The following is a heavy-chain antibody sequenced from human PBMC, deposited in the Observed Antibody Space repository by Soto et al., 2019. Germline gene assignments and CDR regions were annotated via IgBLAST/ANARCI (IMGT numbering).Heavy chain of an antibody. CDR3: ARSVGYRSGWWPYYFDY. J-gene: IGHJ4*02. Sequence: QLQLQESGSRLVEPAQTLSLTCAVSGGSINSAGYSWNWIRQPPGEGLEWIGYIYHSGSFLYNPSLMIRVTLSLDSSKSQFSLRLNSVTAADTAVFYCARSVGYRSGWWPYYFDYWGQGALVTVSS. V-gene: IGHV4-30-2*01. CDR1: GGSINSAGYS. CDR2: IYHSGSF. D-gene: IGHD6-19*01.